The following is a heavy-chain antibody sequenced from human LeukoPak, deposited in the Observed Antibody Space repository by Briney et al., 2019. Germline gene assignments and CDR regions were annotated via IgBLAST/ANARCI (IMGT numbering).Heavy chain of an antibody. Sequence: ASVKVSCKASGYTFTGYYMHWVRQAPGQGLEWMGWINPNSGGTNYAQKFQGRVTMTRDTSISTAYKELSRLRSDDTAVYYCARRPGIAAAGTNFDYWGQGTLVTVSS. CDR2: INPNSGGT. D-gene: IGHD6-13*01. CDR3: ARRPGIAAAGTNFDY. V-gene: IGHV1-2*02. J-gene: IGHJ4*02. CDR1: GYTFTGYY.